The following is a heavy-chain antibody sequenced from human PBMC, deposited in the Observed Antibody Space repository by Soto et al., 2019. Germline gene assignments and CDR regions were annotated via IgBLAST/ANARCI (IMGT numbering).Heavy chain of an antibody. CDR3: TTDKGDIVVVPAAQ. J-gene: IGHJ4*02. CDR1: GFTFSNAW. D-gene: IGHD2-2*01. V-gene: IGHV3-15*01. CDR2: IKSKTDGGTT. Sequence: EVQLVESGGGLVKPGGSLRLSCAASGFTFSNAWMSWVRQAPGKGLEWVGRIKSKTDGGTTDYAAPVKGRFTISRDDSKNTLYLQMNSLKTEDTAVYYCTTDKGDIVVVPAAQRGQGTLVTVSS.